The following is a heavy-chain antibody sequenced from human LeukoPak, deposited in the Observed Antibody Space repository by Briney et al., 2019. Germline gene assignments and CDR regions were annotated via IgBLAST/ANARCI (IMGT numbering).Heavy chain of an antibody. D-gene: IGHD7-27*01. J-gene: IGHJ4*02. Sequence: GGSLRLSCAASGFTFSNYAMSWVRQAPGKGLEWVSTLSGSGGSTYYADSVKGRLTISRDNSENTLYLQMNSLRAEDTAVYYCAKVWEDWGSLDYWGQGTLVTVSS. CDR3: AKVWEDWGSLDY. V-gene: IGHV3-23*01. CDR2: LSGSGGST. CDR1: GFTFSNYA.